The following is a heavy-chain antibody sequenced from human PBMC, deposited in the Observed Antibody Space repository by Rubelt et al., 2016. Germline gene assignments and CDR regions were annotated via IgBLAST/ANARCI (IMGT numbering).Heavy chain of an antibody. Sequence: EVQLVQSGAEVKKPGESLRISCKGSGYTFTNHWISWVRQMPGKGLEWMGRIDPSDSYTNYNPSLRGHVTTSVDKSISTAYLQWSSLQASDTAMYYCARRNSGTYSPFDYWGQGTMVTVSP. CDR3: ARRNSGTYSPFDY. V-gene: IGHV5-10-1*01. CDR2: IDPSDSYT. J-gene: IGHJ4*02. D-gene: IGHD1-26*01. CDR1: GYTFTNHW.